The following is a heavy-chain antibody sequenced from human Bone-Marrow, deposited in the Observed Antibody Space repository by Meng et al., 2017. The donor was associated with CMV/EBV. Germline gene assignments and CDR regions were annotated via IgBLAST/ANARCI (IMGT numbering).Heavy chain of an antibody. Sequence: GESLKISCAASGSTFSSYWMSWVRQAPGKGLEWVANIKQDGSEKYYVDSVKGRFTISRDNAKNSLYLQMNSLRAEDTAVYYCARDDPVYSSSSNYYYYGMDVWGQGTTVTVSS. CDR3: ARDDPVYSSSSNYYYYGMDV. J-gene: IGHJ6*02. CDR2: IKQDGSEK. D-gene: IGHD6-6*01. CDR1: GSTFSSYW. V-gene: IGHV3-7*01.